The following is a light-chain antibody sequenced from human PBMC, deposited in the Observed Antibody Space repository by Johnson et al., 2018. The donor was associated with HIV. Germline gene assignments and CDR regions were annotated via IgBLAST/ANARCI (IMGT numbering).Light chain of an antibody. CDR3: GTWDSSLSVYV. V-gene: IGLV1-51*01. CDR2: DNS. J-gene: IGLJ1*01. CDR1: SSNIGNNY. Sequence: QSVLTQPPSVSAAPGQKVTISCSGSSSNIGNNYVSWYQQVPGAAPKLLIYDNSKRPSGIPDRFSGSKSGTSATLGITGLQTGDEADYYCGTWDSSLSVYVFATGTKVTVL.